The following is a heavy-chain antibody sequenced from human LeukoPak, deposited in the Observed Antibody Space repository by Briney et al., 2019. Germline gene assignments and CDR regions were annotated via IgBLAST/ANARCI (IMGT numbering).Heavy chain of an antibody. Sequence: SETLSVTCAVYGGSFNEYHWSWIRQTPGKGLEWIGEINHSGGSNYNPSLKSRVTMSVDTSQNQFSLKLSSVTAADTALYYCAGIPAPGHGFDPRGQGTLVTVSS. V-gene: IGHV4-34*01. D-gene: IGHD6-13*01. CDR1: GGSFNEYH. J-gene: IGHJ5*02. CDR3: AGIPAPGHGFDP. CDR2: INHSGGS.